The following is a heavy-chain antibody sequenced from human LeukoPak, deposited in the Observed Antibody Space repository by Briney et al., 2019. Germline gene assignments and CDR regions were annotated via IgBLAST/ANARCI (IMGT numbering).Heavy chain of an antibody. CDR2: INHSGST. D-gene: IGHD1-20*01. J-gene: IGHJ4*02. CDR1: GGSFSGYY. V-gene: IGHV4-34*01. Sequence: PSETLSLTCAVYGGSFSGYYWSWIRQPPGKGLEWIGEINHSGSTNYNPSLKSRVTISVDTSKNQFSLKLSSVTAADTAVYYCARDPRKVTGEYYFDYWGQGTLVTVSS. CDR3: ARDPRKVTGEYYFDY.